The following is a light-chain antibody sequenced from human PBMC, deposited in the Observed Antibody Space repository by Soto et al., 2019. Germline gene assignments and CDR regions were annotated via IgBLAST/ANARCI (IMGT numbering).Light chain of an antibody. J-gene: IGLJ2*01. Sequence: QSALTQPASVSGSPGQSISISCTGTSSDFGIYKFVSWYQQHPGKAPKLIIYNVSDRPSGVSDRFSGSKSGNLASLTISGLQAEDEAHYYCTSYTSISTVLFGGGTKVTVL. V-gene: IGLV2-14*03. CDR2: NVS. CDR3: TSYTSISTVL. CDR1: SSDFGIYKF.